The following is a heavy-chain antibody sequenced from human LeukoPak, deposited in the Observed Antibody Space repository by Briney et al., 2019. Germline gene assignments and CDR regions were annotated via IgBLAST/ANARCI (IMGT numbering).Heavy chain of an antibody. CDR2: INHSGST. V-gene: IGHV4-34*01. CDR1: GGSFSGYY. Sequence: SETLSLTCAVYGGSFSGYYWSWIRQPPGKGLEWIGEINHSGSTNYNPSLKSRVTISVDTSKNQFSLKLTSVTAADTAVYYCARHPFSSPFDFWGQGTLVTVSS. J-gene: IGHJ4*02. CDR3: ARHPFSSPFDF.